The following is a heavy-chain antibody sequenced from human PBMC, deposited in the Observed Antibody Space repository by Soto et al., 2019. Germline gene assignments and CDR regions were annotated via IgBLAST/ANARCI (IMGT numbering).Heavy chain of an antibody. Sequence: QVQLVECGGGVVQPGRSPRLSCAASGFTFSSYGMHWVRQAPGKGLEWVAVISYDGSNKYYADSVKGRFTISRDNSKNTLYLQMNSLRAEDTAVYYCAKDYYHPYFSGALDYWGQGTLVTVSS. J-gene: IGHJ4*02. CDR3: AKDYYHPYFSGALDY. D-gene: IGHD2-15*01. CDR2: ISYDGSNK. V-gene: IGHV3-30*18. CDR1: GFTFSSYG.